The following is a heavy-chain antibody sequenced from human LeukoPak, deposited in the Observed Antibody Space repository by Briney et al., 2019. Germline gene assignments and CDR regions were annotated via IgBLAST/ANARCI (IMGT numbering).Heavy chain of an antibody. J-gene: IGHJ4*02. Sequence: PSETLSLTCAVYGGSFSGYYWSWIRQPPGKGLEWIGYIYYSGSTNYNPSLKGRVTISVDTSKNQFSLKLSSVTAADTAVYYCARTWCGGDCYHDYWGQGTLVTVSS. CDR2: IYYSGST. CDR1: GGSFSGYY. D-gene: IGHD2-21*02. CDR3: ARTWCGGDCYHDY. V-gene: IGHV4-59*01.